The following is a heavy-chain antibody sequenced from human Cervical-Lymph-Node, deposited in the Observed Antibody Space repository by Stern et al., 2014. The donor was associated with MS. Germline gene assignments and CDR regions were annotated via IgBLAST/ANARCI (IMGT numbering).Heavy chain of an antibody. J-gene: IGHJ3*01. Sequence: VQLVESGAEVKKPGASVKVSCKASGYTFTDYALSWVRQAPVHGLEWMGWIGTNIGNTNYAQKFQGRVTLATDTSTSTVYMELRSLRSDDTAMYYCRAGSDAFDVWGQGTMVTVSS. CDR1: GYTFTDYA. D-gene: IGHD6-13*01. V-gene: IGHV1-18*01. CDR2: IGTNIGNT. CDR3: RAGSDAFDV.